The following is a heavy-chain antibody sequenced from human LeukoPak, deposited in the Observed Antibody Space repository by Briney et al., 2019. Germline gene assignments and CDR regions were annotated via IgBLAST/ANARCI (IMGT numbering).Heavy chain of an antibody. J-gene: IGHJ6*03. CDR2: LLYDGNTK. V-gene: IGHV3-33*01. D-gene: IGHD1-14*01. CDR3: ARDHRPEIQYYYMDV. CDR1: GFSLSNHG. Sequence: PGGSLRLSCAASGFSLSNHGIHLVRQAPGKGLEWVAALLYDGNTKHYADSVRGRFPVSRDISKNTFYVQMNSLTAEDTAVYYCARDHRPEIQYYYMDVWGKGATVGVSS.